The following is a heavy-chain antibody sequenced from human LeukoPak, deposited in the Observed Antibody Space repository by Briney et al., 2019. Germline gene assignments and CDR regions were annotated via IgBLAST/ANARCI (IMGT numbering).Heavy chain of an antibody. D-gene: IGHD2-2*01. CDR2: INHSGST. CDR3: ARCTSHSGIFDY. Sequence: PSETLSLTCAVYGGSFSGYYWSWIRQPPGKGLEWIGEINHSGSTNYNPSLKSRVTISVDTSKNQFSLKLSSVTAADTAVYYCARCTSHSGIFDYWGQGTLVTVSS. V-gene: IGHV4-34*01. J-gene: IGHJ4*02. CDR1: GGSFSGYY.